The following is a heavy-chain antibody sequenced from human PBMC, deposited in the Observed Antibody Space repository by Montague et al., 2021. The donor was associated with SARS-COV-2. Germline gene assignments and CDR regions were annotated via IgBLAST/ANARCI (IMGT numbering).Heavy chain of an antibody. J-gene: IGHJ4*02. CDR2: IYSNDDK. CDR1: GFSLTTRTVG. V-gene: IGHV2-5*01. CDR3: AHLIRYYDIFTGIPFDY. Sequence: PALVKPTQTLTLTCTFSGFSLTTRTVGVGWIRRPPGKALEWLALIYSNDDKRYSPSLQNRLTITKDTSKNQVVLRMTNMDPVDTATYYCAHLIRYYDIFTGIPFDYWGQGILVAVSS. D-gene: IGHD3-9*01.